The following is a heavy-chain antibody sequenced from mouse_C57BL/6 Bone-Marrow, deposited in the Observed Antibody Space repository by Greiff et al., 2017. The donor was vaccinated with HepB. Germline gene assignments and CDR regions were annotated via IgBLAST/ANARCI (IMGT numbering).Heavy chain of an antibody. J-gene: IGHJ4*01. Sequence: EVKLMESGGGLVKPGGSLKLSCAASGFTFSSYAMSWVRQTPEKRLEWVASISSGGSTYYPDSVKGRFTISRDNARNLLYLQMSSLRSEDTAMYYCARGGITTSYAMDYWGQGTSVTVSS. V-gene: IGHV5-6-5*01. CDR1: GFTFSSYA. D-gene: IGHD2-4*01. CDR3: ARGGITTSYAMDY. CDR2: ISSGGST.